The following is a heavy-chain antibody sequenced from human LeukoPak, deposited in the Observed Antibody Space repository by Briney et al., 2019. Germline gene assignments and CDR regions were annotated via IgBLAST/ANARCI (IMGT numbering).Heavy chain of an antibody. CDR2: IYYSGST. V-gene: IGHV4-39*07. Sequence: SETLSLTCTVSGGSISSSSYYWGRIRQPPGKGLEWIGSIYYSGSTYYNPSLKSRVTMSLDASKNQFSLELNSVTPADTAVYYCARGGNYWPQWWFDPWGQGTLVTVSS. D-gene: IGHD1-26*01. J-gene: IGHJ5*02. CDR3: ARGGNYWPQWWFDP. CDR1: GGSISSSSYY.